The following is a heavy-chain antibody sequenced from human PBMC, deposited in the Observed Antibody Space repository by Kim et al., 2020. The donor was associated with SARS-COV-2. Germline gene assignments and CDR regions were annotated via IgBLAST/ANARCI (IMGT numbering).Heavy chain of an antibody. J-gene: IGHJ4*02. CDR3: ARDFAGTRPLDY. V-gene: IGHV3-21*01. D-gene: IGHD6-13*01. Sequence: YYADSVKGRFTISRDNAKNSLFLQMNSERAEDTAVYYCARDFAGTRPLDYWGQGTLVTVSS.